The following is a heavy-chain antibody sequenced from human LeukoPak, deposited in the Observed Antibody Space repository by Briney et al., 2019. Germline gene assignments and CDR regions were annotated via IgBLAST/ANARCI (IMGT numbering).Heavy chain of an antibody. J-gene: IGHJ4*02. CDR1: GFTFSSYA. Sequence: QPGGSLRLSCAASGFTFSSYAMHWVRQAPGKGLEWVAVISYDGSNKYYADSVKGRFTISRDNSKSTLYLQMNSLRAEDTAVYYCARDSYRTFDYWGQGTLVTVSS. D-gene: IGHD1-14*01. CDR2: ISYDGSNK. V-gene: IGHV3-30-3*01. CDR3: ARDSYRTFDY.